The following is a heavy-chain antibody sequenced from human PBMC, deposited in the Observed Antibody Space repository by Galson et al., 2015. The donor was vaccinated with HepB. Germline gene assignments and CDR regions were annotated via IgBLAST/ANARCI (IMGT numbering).Heavy chain of an antibody. Sequence: SETLSLTCTVSGGSISSYYWSWIRQPPGKGLEWIGYIYYSGSTNYNPSLKSRVTISVDTSKNQFSLKLSSVTAADTAVYYCARTDSSGYYFRSDYWGQGTLVTVSS. CDR3: ARTDSSGYYFRSDY. V-gene: IGHV4-59*08. J-gene: IGHJ4*02. CDR1: GGSISSYY. CDR2: IYYSGST. D-gene: IGHD3-22*01.